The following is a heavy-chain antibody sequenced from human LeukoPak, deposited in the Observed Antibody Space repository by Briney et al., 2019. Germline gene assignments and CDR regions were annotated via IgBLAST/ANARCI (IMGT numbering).Heavy chain of an antibody. J-gene: IGHJ3*02. CDR1: EFTFTSYE. Sequence: GGSLRLSCAASEFTFTSYESNWVRQAPGKGLEWVSYISSSGNTISYADSVKGRFTISRDNAKNSLYLQVISLRAEDTAVYYCARGPSIAARYDAFDIWGQGTMVTVSS. D-gene: IGHD6-6*01. CDR2: ISSSGNTI. CDR3: ARGPSIAARYDAFDI. V-gene: IGHV3-48*03.